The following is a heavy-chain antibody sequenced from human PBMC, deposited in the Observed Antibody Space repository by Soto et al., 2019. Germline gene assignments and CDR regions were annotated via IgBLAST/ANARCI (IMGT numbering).Heavy chain of an antibody. V-gene: IGHV3-48*01. CDR1: GFTFSSYS. CDR3: AREDSSSWLNWFDP. Sequence: GGSLRLSCAASGFTFSSYSMNWVRQAPGKGLEWVSYISSSSSTIYYADSVKGRFTISRDNARNSLYLQMNSLRAEDTAVYYCAREDSSSWLNWFDPWGQGTLVTVSS. D-gene: IGHD6-13*01. J-gene: IGHJ5*02. CDR2: ISSSSSTI.